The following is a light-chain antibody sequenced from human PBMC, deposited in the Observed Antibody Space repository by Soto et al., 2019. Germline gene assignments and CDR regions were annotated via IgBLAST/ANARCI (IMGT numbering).Light chain of an antibody. J-gene: IGKJ5*01. CDR3: QQRSNWPPIT. Sequence: IVLTQYPGTLSSSPGERATLSSRASQSVKTFLVWYQQRPGQPPRLLIHDASHRAAGIPARFSGSGFGTDFTLTISSLEPEDAAVYYCQQRSNWPPITFGQGTRLEIK. V-gene: IGKV3-11*01. CDR1: QSVKTF. CDR2: DAS.